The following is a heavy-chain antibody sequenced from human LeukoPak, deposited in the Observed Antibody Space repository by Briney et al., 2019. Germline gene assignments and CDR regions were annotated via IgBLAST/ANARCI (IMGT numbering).Heavy chain of an antibody. J-gene: IGHJ4*02. CDR1: GFTVSTTY. Sequence: GGSLRLSCAASGFTVSTTYMSWVRQAPGKGLEWVSVIYSGGATDYADSVKGRFTVSRDNSKNTVLLQMNSLRAEDTAVYCCVVVVTAIHPGYWGQGTLVTVSS. CDR2: IYSGGAT. CDR3: VVVVTAIHPGY. V-gene: IGHV3-66*01. D-gene: IGHD2-21*02.